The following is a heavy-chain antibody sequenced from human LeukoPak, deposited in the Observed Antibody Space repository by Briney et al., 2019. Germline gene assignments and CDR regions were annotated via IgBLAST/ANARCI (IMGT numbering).Heavy chain of an antibody. V-gene: IGHV4-59*08. CDR3: ARRLRIEGGTRRGDALDM. D-gene: IGHD1-26*01. Sequence: PSETPSLTCTVSGVSINTYYWTWIRQPPGKGLEWIGYIYNSGSTNYNPSLKSRVTISTDTSKKQFSLRVSSVTAADTAVYYCARRLRIEGGTRRGDALDMWGQGTMVTVSS. J-gene: IGHJ3*02. CDR1: GVSINTYY. CDR2: IYNSGST.